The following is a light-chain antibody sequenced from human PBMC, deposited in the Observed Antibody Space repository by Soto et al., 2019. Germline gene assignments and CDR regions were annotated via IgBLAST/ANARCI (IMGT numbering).Light chain of an antibody. J-gene: IGKJ5*01. V-gene: IGKV4-1*01. CDR1: QSVLYSSNNKNY. Sequence: DIVMTQSPDSLAVSLGERATINCKSSQSVLYSSNNKNYVAWYQQKSGQAPRLLIYDTSSRVTGIPDRFSGSGSGTDFTLTISRLEPEDFAVFYCQQYGTSEIIFGQGTRLEIK. CDR3: QQYGTSEII. CDR2: DTS.